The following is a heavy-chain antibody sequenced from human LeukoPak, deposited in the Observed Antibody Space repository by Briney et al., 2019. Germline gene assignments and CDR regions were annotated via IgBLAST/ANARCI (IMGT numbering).Heavy chain of an antibody. CDR2: INHSGST. D-gene: IGHD3-3*01. Sequence: SETLSLTCAVYGVSFSGYHWSWIRQPPGKGLEWIGEINHSGSTNYNPSRKSRVTISVDTSKNQFSLKLSSVTAADTAVYYCALFGYYFDYWGQGTLVTVSS. CDR1: GVSFSGYH. J-gene: IGHJ4*02. CDR3: ALFGYYFDY. V-gene: IGHV4-34*01.